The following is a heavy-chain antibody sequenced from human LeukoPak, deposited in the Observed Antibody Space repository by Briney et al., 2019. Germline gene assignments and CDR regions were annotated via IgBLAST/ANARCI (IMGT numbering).Heavy chain of an antibody. CDR3: AREGYASGWHPD. Sequence: PSETLSLTCTVSGASISSSYWTWIRQTPGKGLEWIGYIYYSGTTNYNPSLKSRVTISVDMSRNQLSLKLRSVTAADTAVYYCAREGYASGWHPDWGQGTLVTVSS. V-gene: IGHV4-59*01. D-gene: IGHD6-19*01. CDR1: GASISSSY. CDR2: IYYSGTT. J-gene: IGHJ4*02.